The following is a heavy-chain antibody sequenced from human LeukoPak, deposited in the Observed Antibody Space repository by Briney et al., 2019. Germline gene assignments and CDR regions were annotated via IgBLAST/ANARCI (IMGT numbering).Heavy chain of an antibody. CDR1: GYTFTSYD. D-gene: IGHD1-1*01. Sequence: ASVKVSCKASGYTFTSYDINWVRQAPGQRLEWMGWISAGNGNTKYSQNFQGRITITRDTSATTAYMELSTLRSEDTAVYYCARRQSVTGTDHYYGMDVWGQGTTVTVSS. CDR2: ISAGNGNT. V-gene: IGHV1-3*01. CDR3: ARRQSVTGTDHYYGMDV. J-gene: IGHJ6*02.